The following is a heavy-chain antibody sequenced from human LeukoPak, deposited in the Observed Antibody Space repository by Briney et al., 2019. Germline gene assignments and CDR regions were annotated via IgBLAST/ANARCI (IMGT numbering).Heavy chain of an antibody. CDR1: GFTVGSYW. D-gene: IGHD4-17*01. J-gene: IGHJ4*02. V-gene: IGHV3-7*01. CDR2: IQPDGSQG. CDR3: TRDPLYGALDS. Sequence: GVSLRLSCVASGFTVGSYWMTWVRQAPGKGLEWVANIQPDGSQGLYVDSVKGRFIISRDNAKKSLYLQMNSLRAEDTAVYYCTRDPLYGALDSWGQGTLVTVSS.